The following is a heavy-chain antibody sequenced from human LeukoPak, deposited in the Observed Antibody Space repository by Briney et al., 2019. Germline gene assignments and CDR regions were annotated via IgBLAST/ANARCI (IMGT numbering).Heavy chain of an antibody. J-gene: IGHJ5*02. CDR2: VYHSGST. CDR1: GYSISSGYY. CDR3: ARDDYSNYVGP. V-gene: IGHV4-38-2*02. D-gene: IGHD4-11*01. Sequence: SETLSLTCSVSGYSISSGYYWGWIRQPPGKGLEWIGSVYHSGSTYNNPSLKTRVIISVDTSKNQFSLKLTSVTAADTAVYYCARDDYSNYVGPWGQGTLVTVSS.